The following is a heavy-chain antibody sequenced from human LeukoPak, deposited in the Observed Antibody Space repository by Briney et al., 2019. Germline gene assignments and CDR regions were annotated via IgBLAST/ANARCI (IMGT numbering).Heavy chain of an antibody. D-gene: IGHD3-22*01. J-gene: IGHJ4*02. V-gene: IGHV3-30*04. CDR1: GFTFSSYV. CDR2: ISYDESNK. Sequence: PGGSLRLSCAASGFTFSSYVMHCVRDAPGKGLEWVTLISYDESNKYYADSVKGRFTISRDNSKKTQYLQMNRLRADRRAVYYCARDFAYYDRSGYFYEDYFDYWGQGILVTVSS. CDR3: ARDFAYYDRSGYFYEDYFDY.